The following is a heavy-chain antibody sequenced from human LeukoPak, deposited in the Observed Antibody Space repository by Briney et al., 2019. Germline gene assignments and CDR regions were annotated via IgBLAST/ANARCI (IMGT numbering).Heavy chain of an antibody. Sequence: GEYLKISCKVSGYSFPTYLIAWVRQMPGKGLEWMGIIYPDESNIRYSPSFQGQVTISADKSISTAYLQWSSLKASDTAMYYCARPPSRGYSSSFEYWGQGTLVTVSS. CDR3: ARPPSRGYSSSFEY. D-gene: IGHD2-2*03. V-gene: IGHV5-51*01. CDR1: GYSFPTYL. CDR2: IYPDESNI. J-gene: IGHJ4*02.